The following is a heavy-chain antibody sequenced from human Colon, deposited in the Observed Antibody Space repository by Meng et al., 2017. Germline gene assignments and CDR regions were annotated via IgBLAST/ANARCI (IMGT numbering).Heavy chain of an antibody. D-gene: IGHD2-8*01. CDR3: AIANPNGGGPSRRAFDI. CDR1: GFSFSSYT. J-gene: IGHJ3*02. V-gene: IGHV3-21*06. Sequence: GESLKISCAASGFSFSSYTMNWVRQAPGKGLEWVSSIISSGSSVYYADSVKGRFLISRANAKNTLYLQMNSLSAEDAAVYFCAIANPNGGGPSRRAFDIWGQGTLVTVSS. CDR2: IISSGSSV.